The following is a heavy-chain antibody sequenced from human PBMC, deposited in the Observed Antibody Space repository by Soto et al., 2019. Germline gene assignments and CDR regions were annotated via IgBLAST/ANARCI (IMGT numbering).Heavy chain of an antibody. Sequence: GGSLRLSCAASGFTFSSYAMHWVRQAPGKGLEWVAVISYDGSNKYYADSVKGRFTISRDNSKNTLYLQMNSLRAEDTAVYYCAREKTVTSMYYFDYWGQGTLVTVSS. CDR2: ISYDGSNK. CDR3: AREKTVTSMYYFDY. D-gene: IGHD4-17*01. CDR1: GFTFSSYA. J-gene: IGHJ4*02. V-gene: IGHV3-30-3*01.